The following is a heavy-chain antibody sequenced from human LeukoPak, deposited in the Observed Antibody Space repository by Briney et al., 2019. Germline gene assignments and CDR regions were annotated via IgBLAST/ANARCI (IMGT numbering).Heavy chain of an antibody. J-gene: IGHJ4*02. CDR3: ARDSRFAAMVTQDY. D-gene: IGHD5-18*01. CDR1: GFTFSSYS. V-gene: IGHV3-21*01. CDR2: ISSSSSYI. Sequence: GGSLRLSCAASGFTFSSYSMNWVRQAPGKGLEWVSSISSSSSYIYYADSVKGRFTISRDNAKNSLYLQMNSLRAEDTAVYYCARDSRFAAMVTQDYWGQGTLVTVSS.